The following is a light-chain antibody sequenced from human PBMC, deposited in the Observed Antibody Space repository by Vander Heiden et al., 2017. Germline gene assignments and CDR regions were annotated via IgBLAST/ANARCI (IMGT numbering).Light chain of an antibody. CDR1: TSNIGAGYD. Sequence: ISCTGITSNIGAGYDVHWYQQVPGRAPKLLIYVDNNRPSGVPDRFSGSRSGTSASLAITGLQAEDEADYYCQSYDNSLRGWVFGGGTKLTVL. CDR2: VDN. CDR3: QSYDNSLRGWV. J-gene: IGLJ3*02. V-gene: IGLV1-40*01.